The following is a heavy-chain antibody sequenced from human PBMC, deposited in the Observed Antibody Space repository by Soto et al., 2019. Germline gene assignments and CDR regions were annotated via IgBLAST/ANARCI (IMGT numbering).Heavy chain of an antibody. CDR2: IYYSGST. D-gene: IGHD6-13*01. V-gene: IGHV4-59*08. CDR1: GGSISSYY. J-gene: IGHJ4*02. Sequence: QVQLQESGPGLVKPSETLSLTCTVSGGSISSYYWSWIRQPPGKGLEWIGYIYYSGSTNYNPSLXRXAXTSXDTSKNQFSRKLSSVTAADTAVYYCARRYSSSFDYWGQGTLVTVSS. CDR3: ARRYSSSFDY.